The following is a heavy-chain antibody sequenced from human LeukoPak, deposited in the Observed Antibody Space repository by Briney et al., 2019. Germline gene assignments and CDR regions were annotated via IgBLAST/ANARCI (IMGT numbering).Heavy chain of an antibody. V-gene: IGHV3-30-3*01. CDR1: GFTFSSYA. Sequence: GGSLRLSCAASGFTFSSYAMHWVRQAPGKGLEWVAVISYDGSNKYYADSVKGRFTISRDNSKNTLYLQMNSLRAEDTAVYYCARVMRVGYGSGSYFDYWGQGTLVTVSS. CDR2: ISYDGSNK. CDR3: ARVMRVGYGSGSYFDY. J-gene: IGHJ4*02. D-gene: IGHD3-10*01.